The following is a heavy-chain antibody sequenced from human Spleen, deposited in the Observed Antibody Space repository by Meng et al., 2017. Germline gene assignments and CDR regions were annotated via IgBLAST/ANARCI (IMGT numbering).Heavy chain of an antibody. CDR1: GFTFSSYW. Sequence: GESLKISCAASGFTFSSYWMSWVRQAPGKGLEWVANIKQDGSEKYYVDSVKGRFTISRDNAKNSLYLQMNSLRAEDTAVYYCARDSSLRYFDWLSPSVRYYGMDVWGQGTTVTVSS. V-gene: IGHV3-7*01. J-gene: IGHJ6*02. CDR3: ARDSSLRYFDWLSPSVRYYGMDV. CDR2: IKQDGSEK. D-gene: IGHD3-9*01.